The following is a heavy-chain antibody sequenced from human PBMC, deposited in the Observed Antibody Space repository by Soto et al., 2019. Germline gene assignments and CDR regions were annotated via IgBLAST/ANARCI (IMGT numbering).Heavy chain of an antibody. V-gene: IGHV4-31*03. D-gene: IGHD3-3*01. J-gene: IGHJ4*02. Sequence: SETLSLTCTVSGDSISSGGYYWTWVRQHPGKGLEWIGYMYYSGIAYYNPSLKSRVNISVDTSKNQFSLRLSSVTAADTAVYYCARAINDFWSGFSYYFDYWGQGTLVTVS. CDR1: GDSISSGGYY. CDR2: MYYSGIA. CDR3: ARAINDFWSGFSYYFDY.